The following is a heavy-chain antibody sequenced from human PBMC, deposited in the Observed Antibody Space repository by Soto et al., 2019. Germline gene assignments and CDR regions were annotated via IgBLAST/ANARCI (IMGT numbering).Heavy chain of an antibody. CDR3: ARVFGLYSSGWYGY. CDR1: GYTFTNYA. V-gene: IGHV1-3*01. CDR2: INAGNGNSNT. D-gene: IGHD6-19*01. J-gene: IGHJ4*02. Sequence: ASVKVSCKASGYTFTNYAIHWVRQAPRQGLEWMGWINAGNGNSNTKYSQKFQGRVTITTDTSASTAYIELSSLRSEDTAVYYCARVFGLYSSGWYGYWGQGTLVTVSS.